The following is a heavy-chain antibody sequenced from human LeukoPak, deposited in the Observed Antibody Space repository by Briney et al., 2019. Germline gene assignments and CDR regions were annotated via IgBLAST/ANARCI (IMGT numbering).Heavy chain of an antibody. CDR2: IIYSGST. V-gene: IGHV4-39*07. D-gene: IGHD6-6*01. CDR3: ARERRQLAGLGYYYNYMDV. CDR1: SGSISTSNYY. Sequence: SETLSLTCTVSSGSISTSNYYWGWVRQPPGKALEWFANIIYSGSTYYSPYLQSRVTISLDTSTNQFSLKLKSVTAADTAVYYCARERRQLAGLGYYYNYMDVWGKGTTVTVSS. J-gene: IGHJ6*03.